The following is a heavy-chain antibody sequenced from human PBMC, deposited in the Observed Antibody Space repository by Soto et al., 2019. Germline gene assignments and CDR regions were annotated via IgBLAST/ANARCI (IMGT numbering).Heavy chain of an antibody. J-gene: IGHJ5*02. D-gene: IGHD6-13*01. CDR1: GGSILNGGHY. CDR2: IFFSGNT. Sequence: SETLSLTCTVSGGSILNGGHYWTWIRQHPGKGLEWIGRIFFSGNTHYNPALKSRLTFSLDTAKNQFSLKLTSVTAADTAIYYCAREHCAGTLDLSGTGPLVTGS. CDR3: AREHCAGTLDL. V-gene: IGHV4-31*03.